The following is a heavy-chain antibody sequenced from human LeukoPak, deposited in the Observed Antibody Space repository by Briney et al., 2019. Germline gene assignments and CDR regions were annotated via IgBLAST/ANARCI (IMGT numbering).Heavy chain of an antibody. Sequence: GGSLRLSCAAFGFTFSSYWMNWVRQAPGKGLEWVADIKKDGSERYYEDSVKGRFTISRDNTRKPLYLQMNTLRAEDTAVYYCARDLAGPPQEAFDIWGQGTMVTVSS. CDR2: IKKDGSER. V-gene: IGHV3-7*01. J-gene: IGHJ3*02. CDR1: GFTFSSYW. CDR3: ARDLAGPPQEAFDI.